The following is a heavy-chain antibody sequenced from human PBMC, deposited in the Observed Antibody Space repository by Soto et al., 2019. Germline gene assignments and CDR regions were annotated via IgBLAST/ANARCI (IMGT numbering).Heavy chain of an antibody. CDR2: LYDLDGT. CDR3: ATWHLQEHAYDI. D-gene: IGHD1-1*01. V-gene: IGHV3-53*01. J-gene: IGHJ3*02. Sequence: GGSLRLSCEAFGFTVSGKKYVAWVRQAPGKGLEWVSALYDLDGTYYADSVKGRFTTSSDSSRTTVYLQMSSLRPDDTAVYSCATWHLQEHAYDIWGQGTMVTISS. CDR1: GFTVSGKKY.